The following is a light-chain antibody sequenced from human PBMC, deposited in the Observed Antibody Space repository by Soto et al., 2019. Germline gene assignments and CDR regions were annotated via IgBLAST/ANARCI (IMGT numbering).Light chain of an antibody. CDR1: SSDVGGYNY. V-gene: IGLV2-14*01. Sequence: QSALTQPASVSGSPGQSSTISCTGTSSDVGGYNYVSWYQQHPGKAPKLMIYDVSNRPSGVSNRFSGSKSRNTASQTISVLQAEDDADDYCSSHTSSSTLMVFGGGTKLTV. CDR3: SSHTSSSTLMV. CDR2: DVS. J-gene: IGLJ2*01.